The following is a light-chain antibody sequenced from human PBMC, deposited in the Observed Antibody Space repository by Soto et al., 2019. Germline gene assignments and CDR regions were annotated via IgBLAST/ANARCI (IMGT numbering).Light chain of an antibody. V-gene: IGLV2-14*01. J-gene: IGLJ1*01. Sequence: QSALTQPASVSGSPGQSITISCTGTSSDVGGYNYVSWYQQYPGRVPKLLIYKVSNRPSGISNRFSGSKSGNTASLTISGLQAEDEADYFCTSTTPGSIYVFGSGTKLTVL. CDR3: TSTTPGSIYV. CDR2: KVS. CDR1: SSDVGGYNY.